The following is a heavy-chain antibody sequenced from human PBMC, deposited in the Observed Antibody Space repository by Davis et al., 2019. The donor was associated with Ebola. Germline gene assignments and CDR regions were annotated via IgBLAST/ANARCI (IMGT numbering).Heavy chain of an antibody. D-gene: IGHD3-22*01. Sequence: AASVKVSCKASGYSFNSYNINWVRQAAGQGLEWMGWMNPTSGNTGYAQKIEGRVTMTRDASISTAYMELSSLTSEDTAVYYCARYDSSSYADFDYWGQGTLVTVSS. J-gene: IGHJ4*02. CDR3: ARYDSSSYADFDY. CDR2: MNPTSGNT. V-gene: IGHV1-8*01. CDR1: GYSFNSYN.